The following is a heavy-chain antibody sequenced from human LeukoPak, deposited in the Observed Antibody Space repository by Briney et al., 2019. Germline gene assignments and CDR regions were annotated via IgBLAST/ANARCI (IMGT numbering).Heavy chain of an antibody. CDR2: FTPIVGIA. D-gene: IGHD6-13*01. CDR1: GGTFSSYA. V-gene: IGHV1-69*10. Sequence: SVTVSCMGCGGTFSSYAISEVRQARGQGGAWMGRFTPIVGIANYAQKFQGRVTIPADKSTSTAYMELSSLRSEDTAVYYCASDTGGSSSWYPPDYWGQGTLVTVSS. J-gene: IGHJ4*02. CDR3: ASDTGGSSSWYPPDY.